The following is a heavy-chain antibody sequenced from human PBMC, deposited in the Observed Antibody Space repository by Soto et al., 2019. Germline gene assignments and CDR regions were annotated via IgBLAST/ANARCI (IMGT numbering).Heavy chain of an antibody. CDR1: GFTFSSYS. CDR3: ARDEARQQLGYYYYGMDV. V-gene: IGHV3-21*01. D-gene: IGHD6-13*01. J-gene: IGHJ6*02. Sequence: EVQLVESGGGLVKPGGSLRLSCAASGFTFSSYSMNWVRQAPGKGPEWVSSISSSSSYIYYADSVKGRFTISRDNAKYSLYLQMNSLGAEDAAVYDCARDEARQQLGYYYYGMDVWGQGTTVTVSS. CDR2: ISSSSSYI.